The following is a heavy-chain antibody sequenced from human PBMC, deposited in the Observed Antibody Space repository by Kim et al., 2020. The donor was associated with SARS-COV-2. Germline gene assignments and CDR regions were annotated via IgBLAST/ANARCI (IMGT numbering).Heavy chain of an antibody. V-gene: IGHV3-30*18. D-gene: IGHD3-16*01. CDR3: AKDRSFFMSTFGGESGGLDV. Sequence: GGSLRLSCAASGFSFNNFGMHWVRQAPGKGLEWMALISYEGSKKYYADSLKGRFTISRDSSKNTLYLQMNSLRAEDTAVYYCAKDRSFFMSTFGGESGGLDVWGQGTTVTVSS. J-gene: IGHJ6*02. CDR1: GFSFNNFG. CDR2: ISYEGSKK.